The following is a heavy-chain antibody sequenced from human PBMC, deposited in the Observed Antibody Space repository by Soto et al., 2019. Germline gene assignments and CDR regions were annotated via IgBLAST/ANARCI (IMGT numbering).Heavy chain of an antibody. J-gene: IGHJ6*02. CDR2: INPNSGGT. V-gene: IGHV1-2*04. CDR1: GYTFTGYY. CDR3: ARDQGREQLVNYYGMDV. Sequence: ASVKVSCKASGYTFTGYYMHWVRQAPGQGLGWMGWINPNSGGTNYAQKFQGWVTMTRDTSISTAYMELSRLRSDDTAVYYCARDQGREQLVNYYGMDVWGQGTTVTVSS. D-gene: IGHD6-6*01.